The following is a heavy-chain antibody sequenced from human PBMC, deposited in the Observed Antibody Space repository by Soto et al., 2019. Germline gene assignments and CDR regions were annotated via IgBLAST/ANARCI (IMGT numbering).Heavy chain of an antibody. CDR1: GFTFSSYS. J-gene: IGHJ6*02. D-gene: IGHD4-17*01. CDR3: ARDLKDYGDYVYYYYGMDV. Sequence: PGGSLRLSCAASGFTFSSYSMNWVRQAPGKGLEWVSSISSSSSYIYYADSVKGRFTISRDNAKNSLYLQMNSLRAEDTAVYYCARDLKDYGDYVYYYYGMDVWGQGTTVTVSS. V-gene: IGHV3-21*01. CDR2: ISSSSSYI.